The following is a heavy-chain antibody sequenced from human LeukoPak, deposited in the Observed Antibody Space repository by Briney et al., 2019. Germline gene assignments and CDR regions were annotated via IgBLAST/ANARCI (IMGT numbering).Heavy chain of an antibody. CDR2: IYPGDSDT. Sequence: GESLKIPCKGPGYRFTSYWSGWVRQLPGKGREWMGIIYPGDSDTRYRTSFQGQVTISADKSNSTVYLQWTSLKASDTAMYYCARGTLQGIAGFYPWGQVTLVTV. CDR3: ARGTLQGIAGFYP. CDR1: GYRFTSYW. D-gene: IGHD1-1*01. J-gene: IGHJ5*02. V-gene: IGHV5-51*01.